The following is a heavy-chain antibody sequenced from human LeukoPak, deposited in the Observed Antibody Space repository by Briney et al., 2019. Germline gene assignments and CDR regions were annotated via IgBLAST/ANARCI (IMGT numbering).Heavy chain of an antibody. Sequence: GGSLRLSCAASGFTFSSYWMHWVRQAPGEGLVWVSRINSDGSSTSYADSVKGRFTISRDNAKNTLYLQMNSLGAEDTAVYYCATDFWSGPPPDYWGQGTLVTVSS. CDR1: GFTFSSYW. D-gene: IGHD3-3*01. V-gene: IGHV3-74*01. CDR3: ATDFWSGPPPDY. J-gene: IGHJ4*02. CDR2: INSDGSST.